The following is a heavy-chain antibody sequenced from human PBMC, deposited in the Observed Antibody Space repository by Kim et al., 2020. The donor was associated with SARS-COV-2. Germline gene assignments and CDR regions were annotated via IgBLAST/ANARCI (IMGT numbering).Heavy chain of an antibody. J-gene: IGHJ4*02. CDR2: T. D-gene: IGHD5-12*01. V-gene: IGHV4-30-2*04. Sequence: TYSNPSLTRRVTISVDTSKNQFSLKWRSVTAADTAVYYCARAGVATLIDYWGQGTRVTVSS. CDR3: ARAGVATLIDY.